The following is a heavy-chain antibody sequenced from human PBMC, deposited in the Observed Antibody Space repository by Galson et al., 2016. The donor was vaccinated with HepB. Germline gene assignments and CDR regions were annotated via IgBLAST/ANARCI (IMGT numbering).Heavy chain of an antibody. CDR1: GDSITSHNW. CDR2: IFHSGST. J-gene: IGHJ4*02. D-gene: IGHD3-10*01. Sequence: SETLSLTCAVSGDSITSHNWWIWVRHPPGKLLEWIGEIFHSGSTNCNPSLKSRVTITVDKSKNQLSLKLTSVPAADTAVYYCVKGTGGSGSYSHNFRSWGQGTLFTVSS. CDR3: VKGTGGSGSYSHNFRS. V-gene: IGHV4-4*02.